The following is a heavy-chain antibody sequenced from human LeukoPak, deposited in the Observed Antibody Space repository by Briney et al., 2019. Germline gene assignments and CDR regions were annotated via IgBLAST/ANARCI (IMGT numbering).Heavy chain of an antibody. Sequence: SETLSLTCAVYGGSFSGYYWSWIRQPPGEGLEWIGEINHSGSTNYNPSLKSRVTISVDTSKNQFSLKLSSVTAADTAVYYCARVDVPYYYYGMDVWGQGTTVTVSS. V-gene: IGHV4-34*01. CDR1: GGSFSGYY. CDR3: ARVDVPYYYYGMDV. CDR2: INHSGST. J-gene: IGHJ6*02. D-gene: IGHD2-2*03.